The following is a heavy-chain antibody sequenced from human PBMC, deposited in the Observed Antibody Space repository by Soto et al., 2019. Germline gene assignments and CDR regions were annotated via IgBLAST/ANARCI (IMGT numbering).Heavy chain of an antibody. CDR3: ATDLSFVPSRHIHY. V-gene: IGHV1-24*01. Sequence: ASVKVSCKVSGYTLTELSMHWVRQAPGKGLEWMGGFDPEDGETIYAQKFQGRVTMTEDTSTDTAYMELSSLRSEDTAVYYCATDLSFVPSRHIHYGGQGTLVTVPS. CDR1: GYTLTELS. D-gene: IGHD2-21*01. CDR2: FDPEDGET. J-gene: IGHJ4*02.